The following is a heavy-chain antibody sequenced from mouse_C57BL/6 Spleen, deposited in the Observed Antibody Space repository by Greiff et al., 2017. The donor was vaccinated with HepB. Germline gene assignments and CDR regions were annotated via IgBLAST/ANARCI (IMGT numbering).Heavy chain of an antibody. J-gene: IGHJ4*01. V-gene: IGHV1-82*01. D-gene: IGHD2-5*01. CDR2: IYPGDGDT. CDR3: ARYSFYYSNYDAMDY. Sequence: VQGVESGPELVKPGASVKISCKASGYAFSSSWMNWVKQRPGKGLEWIGRIYPGDGDTNYNGKFKGKATLTADKSSSTAYMQLRSLTSEDSAVYFCARYSFYYSNYDAMDYWGQGTSVTVSS. CDR1: GYAFSSSW.